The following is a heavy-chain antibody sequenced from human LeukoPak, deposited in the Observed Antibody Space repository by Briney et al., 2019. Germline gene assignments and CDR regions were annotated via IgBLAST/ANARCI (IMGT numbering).Heavy chain of an antibody. CDR1: GGSISSYY. V-gene: IGHV4-59*01. Sequence: KPSETLSLICTVSGGSISSYYWSWIRQPPGKGLEWIGYIYYSGSTNYNPSLKSRVTISVDTSKNQFSLKLSSVTAADTAVYYCARVDYGDYYMDVWGKGTTVTVSS. J-gene: IGHJ6*03. CDR2: IYYSGST. D-gene: IGHD4-17*01. CDR3: ARVDYGDYYMDV.